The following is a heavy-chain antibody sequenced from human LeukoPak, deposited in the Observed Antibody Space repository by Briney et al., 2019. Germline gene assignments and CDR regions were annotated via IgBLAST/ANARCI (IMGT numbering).Heavy chain of an antibody. CDR3: ARYYYDSSGYYYFDY. D-gene: IGHD3-22*01. V-gene: IGHV4-31*03. J-gene: IGHJ4*02. CDR2: IYYSGST. Sequence: SQTLSLTCTVSGGSISSGGYYWSWIRQHPGKGLKWIGYIYYSGSTYYNPSLKSRVTISVDTSKNQFSLKLSSVTAADTAVYYCARYYYDSSGYYYFDYWGQGTLVTVS. CDR1: GGSISSGGYY.